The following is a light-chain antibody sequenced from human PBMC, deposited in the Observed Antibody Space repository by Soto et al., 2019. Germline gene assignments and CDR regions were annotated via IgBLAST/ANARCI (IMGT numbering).Light chain of an antibody. Sequence: EIVLTQSPGTLSLSPGERATLSCRASQSVSSSYLAWYQQKPGQAPRLLIYGASSRATGIPDRFSGSGSGTAFTLTISRLEPEDFAVYYCQQYGSSPIFGQGTKLEIK. V-gene: IGKV3-20*01. CDR2: GAS. J-gene: IGKJ2*01. CDR1: QSVSSSY. CDR3: QQYGSSPI.